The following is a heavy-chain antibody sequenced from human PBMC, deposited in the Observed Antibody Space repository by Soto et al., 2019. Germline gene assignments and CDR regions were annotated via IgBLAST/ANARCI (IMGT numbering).Heavy chain of an antibody. V-gene: IGHV3-23*01. J-gene: IGHJ3*02. CDR2: ISGSGGST. CDR1: GFTFSSYA. CDR3: AKDPPSITIFGVVISDDAFDI. Sequence: DVELLESGGGLVQPGGSLRLSCAASGFTFSSYAMSWVRQAPGKGLEWVAAISGSGGSTYYADSVKGRFTISRDNSKNTLYLQMNSLRAEDTAVYYCAKDPPSITIFGVVISDDAFDIWGQGTMVTVSS. D-gene: IGHD3-3*01.